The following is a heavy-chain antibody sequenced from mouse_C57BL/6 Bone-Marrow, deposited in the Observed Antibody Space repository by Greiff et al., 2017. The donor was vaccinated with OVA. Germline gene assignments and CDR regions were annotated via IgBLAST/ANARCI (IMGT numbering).Heavy chain of an antibody. D-gene: IGHD1-1*01. CDR3: ASNYGSSSSCFDV. J-gene: IGHJ1*03. Sequence: QVQLQQPGAELVMPGASVKLSCKASGYTFTSYWMHWVKQRPGQGLEWIGEIDPSDSYPNYNQKFKGKSTLTVDKSSSTAYMQLSSLTSEDSAVYYCASNYGSSSSCFDVWGTGTTVTVSS. CDR2: IDPSDSYP. CDR1: GYTFTSYW. V-gene: IGHV1-69*01.